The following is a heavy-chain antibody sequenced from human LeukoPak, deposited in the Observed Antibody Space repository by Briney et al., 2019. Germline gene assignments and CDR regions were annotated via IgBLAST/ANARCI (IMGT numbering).Heavy chain of an antibody. CDR2: IKSDGST. V-gene: IGHV3-74*01. CDR3: ARAPSEIGGYYPEYFRH. Sequence: GGSLRLSCAASGFTFSTYWMHWVRQAPGKGLVWVSRIKSDGSTNYADSVKGRFTISRDNAKNTVSLQMNSLRAEDTGVYYCARAPSEIGGYYPEYFRHWGKGTLVTVSS. J-gene: IGHJ1*01. D-gene: IGHD3-22*01. CDR1: GFTFSTYW.